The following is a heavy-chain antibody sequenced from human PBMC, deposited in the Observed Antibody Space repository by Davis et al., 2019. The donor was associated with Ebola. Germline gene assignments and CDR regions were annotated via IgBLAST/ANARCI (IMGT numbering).Heavy chain of an antibody. CDR1: GFTFNTYG. CDR3: TTGNWYRTDF. V-gene: IGHV3-30*03. D-gene: IGHD6-13*01. CDR2: ISYYDGSNK. Sequence: PGGSLRLSCAASGFTFNTYGKHWVRQAPGKGLDWVAVISYYDGSNKKYGDSVKGRFTISRDNAKNTLFLQMNALRADDTAVYHCTTGNWYRTDFWGQGTLVTVSS. J-gene: IGHJ4*02.